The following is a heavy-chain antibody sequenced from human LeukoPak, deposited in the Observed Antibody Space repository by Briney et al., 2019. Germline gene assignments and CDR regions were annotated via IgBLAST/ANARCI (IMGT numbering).Heavy chain of an antibody. J-gene: IGHJ4*02. CDR1: GFTFTSFG. D-gene: IGHD2-21*01. Sequence: GGSLRLSCAASGFTFTSFGMHWVRQAPGKGLEWVAFIRNDGDVIYYAESVKGRFTISRYNSKNTVYLQLNSLRAEDTAVYYCAKDLMSIKALIPRDYWGQGTLVTVSP. CDR3: AKDLMSIKALIPRDY. CDR2: IRNDGDVI. V-gene: IGHV3-30*02.